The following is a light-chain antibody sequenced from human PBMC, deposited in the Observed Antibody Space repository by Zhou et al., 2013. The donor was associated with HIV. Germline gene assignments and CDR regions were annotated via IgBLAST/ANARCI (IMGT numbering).Light chain of an antibody. CDR2: GAS. CDR1: QGISTY. Sequence: IQLTQSPSSLSASVRDTVTITCRASQGISTYLAWYQQQPGKAPNFLISGASTLQSGVPSRFSGSGSGTEFTLTISSLQPDDFATYYCLQYQSSSWTFGQGTKVE. CDR3: LQYQSSSWT. J-gene: IGKJ1*01. V-gene: IGKV1-9*01.